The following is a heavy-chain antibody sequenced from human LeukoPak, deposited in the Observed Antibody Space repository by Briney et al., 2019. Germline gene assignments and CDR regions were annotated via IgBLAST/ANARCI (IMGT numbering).Heavy chain of an antibody. CDR1: RFTFSNYV. V-gene: IGHV3-23*01. J-gene: IGHJ4*02. Sequence: GGSLRLSCAASRFTFSNYVMSWLRQAPGKGLEWVSLISGSGDSTYYADSVKGRFTISRDNSEKTLYLQMNSLRAEDTAVYSCAKGRYHGSGSYLNSHHYWGQGTLVTVSS. CDR3: AKGRYHGSGSYLNSHHY. CDR2: ISGSGDST. D-gene: IGHD3-10*01.